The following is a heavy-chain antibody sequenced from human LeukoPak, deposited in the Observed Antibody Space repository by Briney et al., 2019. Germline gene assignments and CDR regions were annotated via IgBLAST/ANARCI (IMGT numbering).Heavy chain of an antibody. D-gene: IGHD4-17*01. CDR1: GFTFSRYW. CDR3: AREARDYGDLD. CDR2: VKQDGSEK. J-gene: IGHJ4*02. V-gene: IGHV3-7*01. Sequence: PGGSLRLSSAASGFTFSRYWMSWVRQAPGEGREWVANVKQDGSEKYYVHSVKGRFTISRDNAKNSLYLQMNSLRAEDTAVYYCAREARDYGDLDWGQGTLVTVSS.